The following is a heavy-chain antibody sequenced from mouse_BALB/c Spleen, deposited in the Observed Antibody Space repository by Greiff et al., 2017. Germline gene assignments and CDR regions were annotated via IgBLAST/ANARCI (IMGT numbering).Heavy chain of an antibody. D-gene: IGHD1-1*01. CDR2: ISNGGGST. J-gene: IGHJ3*01. CDR3: ARHGSSYEAWFAY. CDR1: GFTFSSYT. V-gene: IGHV5-12-2*01. Sequence: EVMLVESGGGLVQPGGSLKLSCAASGFTFSSYTMSWVRQTPEKRLEWVAYISNGGGSTYYPDTVKGRFTISRDNAKNTLYLQMSSLKSEDTAMDYCARHGSSYEAWFAYWGQGTLVTVSA.